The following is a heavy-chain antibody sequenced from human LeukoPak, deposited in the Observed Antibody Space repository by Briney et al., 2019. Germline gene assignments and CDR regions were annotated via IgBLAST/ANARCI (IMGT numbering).Heavy chain of an antibody. D-gene: IGHD3-10*01. CDR1: GFTLSSSS. J-gene: IGHJ4*02. CDR3: ARDRNKKDSDRLEFYFDF. V-gene: IGHV3-48*04. CDR2: ISTSGRVT. Sequence: GGSLRLSCAASGFTLSSSSMNWVRQAPGKGLEGVAHISTSGRVTYYADSVKGRFTISRDNAKSSVFLEMSSLRVEDTAVYYCARDRNKKDSDRLEFYFDFWGQGTLVTVSS.